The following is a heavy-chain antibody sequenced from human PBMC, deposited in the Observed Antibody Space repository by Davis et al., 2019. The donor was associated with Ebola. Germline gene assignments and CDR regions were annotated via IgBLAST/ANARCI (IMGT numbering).Heavy chain of an antibody. Sequence: SVKVSCKASGGTFSSYAIGWVRQAPGQGLEWMGGIIPIFGTANYAQKFQGRVTITADESTSTAYMELSSLRSEDTAVYYCARDLAPPTIFGVVTLYGMDVWGQGTTVTVSS. V-gene: IGHV1-69*13. J-gene: IGHJ6*02. CDR2: IIPIFGTA. CDR1: GGTFSSYA. D-gene: IGHD3-3*01. CDR3: ARDLAPPTIFGVVTLYGMDV.